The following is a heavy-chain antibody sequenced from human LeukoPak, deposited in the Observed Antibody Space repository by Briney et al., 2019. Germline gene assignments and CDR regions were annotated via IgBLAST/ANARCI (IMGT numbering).Heavy chain of an antibody. D-gene: IGHD2-15*01. CDR1: GGSISSGDYY. Sequence: KPSETLSLTCTVSGGSISSGDYYWSWIRQPPGKGLEWIGEINHSGSTNYNPSLKSRVTISVDTSKNQFSLKLSSVTAADTAVYYCARDPVVVAATYFDYWGQGTLVTVSS. J-gene: IGHJ4*02. CDR2: INHSGST. V-gene: IGHV4-39*07. CDR3: ARDPVVVAATYFDY.